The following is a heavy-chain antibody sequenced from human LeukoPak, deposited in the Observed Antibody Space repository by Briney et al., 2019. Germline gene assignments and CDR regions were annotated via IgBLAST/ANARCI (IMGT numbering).Heavy chain of an antibody. V-gene: IGHV1-3*01. J-gene: IGHJ4*02. D-gene: IGHD3-10*01. CDR2: INAGNGNT. CDR1: GYTFTSYA. CDR3: ARDGSGSYGYFDY. Sequence: ASVKVSCKASGYTFTSYAMHWVRQAPGQRLEWMGWINAGNGNTKYSQKFQGRVTITRDTSASTAYMELSSLRSEDTAVYYCARDGSGSYGYFDYWGQGTLVTVS.